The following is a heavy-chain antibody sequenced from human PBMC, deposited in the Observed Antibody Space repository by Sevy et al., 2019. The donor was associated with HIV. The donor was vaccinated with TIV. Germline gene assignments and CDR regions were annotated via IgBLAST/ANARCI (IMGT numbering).Heavy chain of an antibody. CDR1: GFTFRTYS. Sequence: GGSLRLSCAASGFTFRTYSMNWVRQAPGKGLEWVAVISYDGSDKYYADSVKGRFSISRDNSKNTLYLLMNSLRAEDTAVYHCAKAPGTTYLYFDYWGQGTLVTVSS. J-gene: IGHJ4*02. CDR3: AKAPGTTYLYFDY. V-gene: IGHV3-30*18. D-gene: IGHD1-7*01. CDR2: ISYDGSDK.